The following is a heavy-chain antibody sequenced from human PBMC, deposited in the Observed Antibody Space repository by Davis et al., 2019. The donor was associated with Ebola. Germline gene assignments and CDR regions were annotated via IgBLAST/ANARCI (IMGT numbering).Heavy chain of an antibody. V-gene: IGHV6-1*01. CDR1: GDSVSITSGR. CDR2: TYYDSKWYH. D-gene: IGHD5-24*01. CDR3: ARQLDGYNTYYFDY. J-gene: IGHJ4*02. Sequence: HSQTLSLTCSLSGDSVSITSGRWNWIRQSPSRGLEWLGRTYYDSKWYHDYALSVRSRIAINADTSKNQFSLKLSSVTAADTAVYYCARQLDGYNTYYFDYWGQGTLVTVSS.